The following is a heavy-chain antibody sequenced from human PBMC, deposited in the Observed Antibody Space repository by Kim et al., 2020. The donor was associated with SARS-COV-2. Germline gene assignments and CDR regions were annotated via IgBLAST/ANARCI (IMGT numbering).Heavy chain of an antibody. Sequence: SETLSLTCAVYGGSFSGYYWSWIRQPPGKGLEWIGEINHSGSTNYNPSLKSRVTISVDTSKNQFSLKLSSVTAADTAVYYCARITATSSRDNAFDIWGQGTMVTVSS. V-gene: IGHV4-34*01. CDR2: INHSGST. D-gene: IGHD6-13*01. CDR1: GGSFSGYY. CDR3: ARITATSSRDNAFDI. J-gene: IGHJ3*02.